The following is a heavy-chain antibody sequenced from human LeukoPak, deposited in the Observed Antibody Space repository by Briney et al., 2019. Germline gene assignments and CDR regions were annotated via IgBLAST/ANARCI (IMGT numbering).Heavy chain of an antibody. CDR3: ALGSYYDFWSGYYFKAFEI. J-gene: IGHJ3*02. Sequence: PGGSLRLSCAASGFTFSSYWMHWVRQAPGKGLVWVSRINSDGSSTSYADSVKGRFTISRDNAKNTLYLQMNSLRAEDTAVYYCALGSYYDFWSGYYFKAFEIWGQGTMVTVSS. CDR1: GFTFSSYW. D-gene: IGHD3-3*01. V-gene: IGHV3-74*01. CDR2: INSDGSST.